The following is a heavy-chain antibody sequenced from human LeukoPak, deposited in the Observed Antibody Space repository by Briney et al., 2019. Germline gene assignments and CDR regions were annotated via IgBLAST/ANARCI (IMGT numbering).Heavy chain of an antibody. Sequence: GGSLRLSCAASGFTFSSYAMSWVRQAPGKGLEWVSAISGSGGSTYYADSVKGRFTISRDNSKNTLYLQMNSLRAKDTAVYYCAKDPAYYDFWSGYFDYWGQGTLVTVSS. CDR1: GFTFSSYA. CDR3: AKDPAYYDFWSGYFDY. D-gene: IGHD3-3*01. CDR2: ISGSGGST. J-gene: IGHJ4*02. V-gene: IGHV3-23*01.